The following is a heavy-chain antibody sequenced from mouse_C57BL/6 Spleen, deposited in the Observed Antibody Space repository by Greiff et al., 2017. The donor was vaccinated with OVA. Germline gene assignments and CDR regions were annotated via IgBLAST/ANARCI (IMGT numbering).Heavy chain of an antibody. CDR1: GYTFTSYT. J-gene: IGHJ3*01. CDR2: INPSSGYT. Sequence: QVQLQQSGADLARPGASVKMSCKASGYTFTSYTMHWVKQRPGQGLEWIGYINPSSGYTKYNQKFKDKATLTADKSSSTAYMQLSSLTSEDSAVYYCARGDEGFAYWGQGTLVTVSA. V-gene: IGHV1-4*01. CDR3: ARGDEGFAY.